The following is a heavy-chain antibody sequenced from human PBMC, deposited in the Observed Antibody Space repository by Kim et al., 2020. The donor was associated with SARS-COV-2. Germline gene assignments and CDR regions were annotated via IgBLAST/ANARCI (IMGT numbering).Heavy chain of an antibody. Sequence: GGSLRLSCAASGFTFSSYAMSWVRQAPGKGLEWVSAISGSGGSTYYADSVKGRFTISRDNSKNTLYLQMNSLRAEDTAVYYCAKASTYYGLGTYYFDYWGQGALCTVSP. V-gene: IGHV3-23*01. CDR2: ISGSGGST. D-gene: IGHD3-10*01. CDR1: GFTFSSYA. CDR3: AKASTYYGLGTYYFDY. J-gene: IGHJ4*02.